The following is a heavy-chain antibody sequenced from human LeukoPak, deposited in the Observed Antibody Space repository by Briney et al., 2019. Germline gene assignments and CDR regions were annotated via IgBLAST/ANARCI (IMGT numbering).Heavy chain of an antibody. V-gene: IGHV1-2*02. J-gene: IGHJ6*02. Sequence: ASVKVSCKASGYTFTGYYMHWVRQAPGQGLEWMGWINPNSGGTNYAQKFQGRVTMTRDTSISTAYMELSRLRSDDTAVYYCAREGGLHYYYGTDVWGQGTTVTVSS. CDR1: GYTFTGYY. CDR2: INPNSGGT. CDR3: AREGGLHYYYGTDV. D-gene: IGHD5/OR15-5a*01.